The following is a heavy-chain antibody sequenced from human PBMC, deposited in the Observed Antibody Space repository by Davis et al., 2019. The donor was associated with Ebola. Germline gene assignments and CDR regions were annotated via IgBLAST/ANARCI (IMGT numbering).Heavy chain of an antibody. CDR2: IYYSGST. CDR1: GGSISSSSYY. V-gene: IGHV4-39*02. Sequence: GSLRLSCTVSGGSISSSSYYWGWIRQPPGKGLEWIGSIYYSGSTYYNPSLKSRVTISVDTSKNQFSLKLSSVTAADTAVYYCARDLGIDLTTVTTVYYYYGMDVWGQGTTVTVSS. D-gene: IGHD4-17*01. J-gene: IGHJ6*02. CDR3: ARDLGIDLTTVTTVYYYYGMDV.